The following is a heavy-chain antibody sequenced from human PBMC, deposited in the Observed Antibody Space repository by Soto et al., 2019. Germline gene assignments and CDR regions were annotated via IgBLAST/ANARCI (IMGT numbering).Heavy chain of an antibody. V-gene: IGHV3-13*01. D-gene: IGHD1-1*01. J-gene: IGHJ6*02. CDR2: IGTAGDT. Sequence: EVQLGESGGGLVQPGGSLRLSCAASGFTFSSYDMHWVRQATGKGLEWVSAIGTAGDTYYPGSVKSRFTSSRENDKNSCYLQMNGLRAGDTDVYYCARGGTDDFLGRGGLDVWGQGTKVPVSS. CDR3: ARGGTDDFLGRGGLDV. CDR1: GFTFSSYD.